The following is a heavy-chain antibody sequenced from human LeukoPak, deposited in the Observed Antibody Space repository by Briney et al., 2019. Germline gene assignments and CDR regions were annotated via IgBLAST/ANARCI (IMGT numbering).Heavy chain of an antibody. CDR1: GFSLSTSGVG. D-gene: IGHD4-17*01. CDR3: AHSGTVTTPNDAFDI. J-gene: IGHJ3*02. V-gene: IGHV2-5*01. Sequence: GPPLVKPTQTLTLTCTFSGFSLSTSGVGVGWIRQPPGKALRWLALIYWNDDKRYSPSLKSRLTITKDTSKNQVVLTMTNMDPVDTATYYCAHSGTVTTPNDAFDIWGQGTMVTVSS. CDR2: IYWNDDK.